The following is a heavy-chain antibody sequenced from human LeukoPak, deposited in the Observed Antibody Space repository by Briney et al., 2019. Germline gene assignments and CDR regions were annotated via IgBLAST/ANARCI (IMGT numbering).Heavy chain of an antibody. D-gene: IGHD5-18*01. CDR1: GYTFTSYY. CDR2: INPSGGST. V-gene: IGHV1-46*01. CDR3: ASGAGYSYGGGYYYHGMDV. Sequence: ASVKVSCKASGYTFTSYYMHWVRQAPGQGLEWMGIINPSGGSTSYAQKFQGRVTMTRDTSTSTVYMEPSSLRSEDTAVYYCASGAGYSYGGGYYYHGMDVWGQGTTVTVSS. J-gene: IGHJ6*02.